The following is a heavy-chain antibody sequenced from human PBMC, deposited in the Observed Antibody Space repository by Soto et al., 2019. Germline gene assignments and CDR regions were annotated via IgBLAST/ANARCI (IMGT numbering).Heavy chain of an antibody. J-gene: IGHJ6*02. V-gene: IGHV3-30*18. D-gene: IGHD2-15*01. CDR1: GFTFSRYG. CDR2: ISSDGTNK. Sequence: QVQLVESGGGVVQPGRSLRLSCAASGFTFSRYGMHWVRQAPGKGLEWVAVISSDGTNKYHADSVKGRFSISRDNSKNTLYLQMNSLRGEDTAVYYCAKDGGSIFSYYGMGVWGQGTTVTVSS. CDR3: AKDGGSIFSYYGMGV.